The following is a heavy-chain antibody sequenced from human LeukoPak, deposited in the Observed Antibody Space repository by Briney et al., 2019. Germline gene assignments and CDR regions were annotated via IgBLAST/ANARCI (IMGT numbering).Heavy chain of an antibody. Sequence: SETLSLTCTVSGGSITNYYWNWIRQPAGKGLEWIGRIYTSGSTNYNPSLKSRVTMSVDTSKNQFSLKLTSVTAADTAVYYCARDPLLDAFDIWGQGTMVTVSS. CDR3: ARDPLLDAFDI. CDR1: GGSITNYY. CDR2: IYTSGST. V-gene: IGHV4-4*07. J-gene: IGHJ3*02. D-gene: IGHD2-15*01.